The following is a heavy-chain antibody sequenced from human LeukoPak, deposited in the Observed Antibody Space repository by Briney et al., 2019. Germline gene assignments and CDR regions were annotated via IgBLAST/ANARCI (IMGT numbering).Heavy chain of an antibody. CDR1: GYNFSNNW. CDR3: ARVLYSGGWYWFDP. J-gene: IGHJ5*02. Sequence: KDGESLKISCQGSGYNFSNNWIGWVRQMPGKGLEWMGIIYPGDSDTRYSPSFKGQVTISADKSISTAYLQWDSLKASDTAMYYCARVLYSGGWYWFDPWGQGTLVTVSS. D-gene: IGHD6-19*01. CDR2: IYPGDSDT. V-gene: IGHV5-51*01.